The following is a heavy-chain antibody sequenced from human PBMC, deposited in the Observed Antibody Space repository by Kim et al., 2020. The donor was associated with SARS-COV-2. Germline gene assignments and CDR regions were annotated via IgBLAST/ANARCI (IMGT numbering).Heavy chain of an antibody. D-gene: IGHD4-17*01. J-gene: IGHJ3*02. CDR3: AYAGYGDSDAFDI. Sequence: YADSVKCRVPISRDNSKNTLYLQMNSLRAEDTAVYYCAYAGYGDSDAFDIWGQGTMVTVSS. V-gene: IGHV3-33*01.